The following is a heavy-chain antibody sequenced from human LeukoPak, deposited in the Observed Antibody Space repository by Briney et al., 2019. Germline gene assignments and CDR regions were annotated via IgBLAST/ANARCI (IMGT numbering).Heavy chain of an antibody. Sequence: GGSLRLSCSASGFTFSSYAMSWVRQAPGKGLEWVSAISGSGGSTYYADSVKGRFTISRDNSKSTLYLQMNSLRAEDTAVYYCATPGITMIVVVPAFFDYWGQGTLVTVSS. D-gene: IGHD3-22*01. CDR3: ATPGITMIVVVPAFFDY. J-gene: IGHJ4*02. CDR2: ISGSGGST. CDR1: GFTFSSYA. V-gene: IGHV3-23*01.